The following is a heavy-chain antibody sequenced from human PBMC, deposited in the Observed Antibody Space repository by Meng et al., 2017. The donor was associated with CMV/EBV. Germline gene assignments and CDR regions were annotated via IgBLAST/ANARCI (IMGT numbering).Heavy chain of an antibody. CDR3: ARDFSGYGFIDY. J-gene: IGHJ4*02. CDR1: GGSLSSGGYY. V-gene: IGHV4-31*03. Sequence: LRLSCTVSGGSLSSGGYYWSWIRQHPGKGLEWIGYIYYSGSTYYNPSLKSRVTISVDTSKNQFSLKLSSVTAADTAVYYCARDFSGYGFIDYWGQGTLVTVSS. D-gene: IGHD5-18*01. CDR2: IYYSGST.